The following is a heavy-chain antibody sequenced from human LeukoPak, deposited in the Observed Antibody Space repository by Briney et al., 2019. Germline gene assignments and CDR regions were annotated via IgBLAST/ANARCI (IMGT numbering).Heavy chain of an antibody. J-gene: IGHJ1*01. CDR3: AGHRVARLIGYFQH. CDR2: IIPIFGTA. CDR1: GGTFSSYA. D-gene: IGHD2-15*01. V-gene: IGHV1-69*05. Sequence: ASVKVSCKASGGTFSSYAISWVRQAPGQGLEWMGGIIPIFGTANYAQKFQGRVTITTDESTSTAYMELSSLRSEDTAVYYCAGHRVARLIGYFQHWGQGTLVTVSS.